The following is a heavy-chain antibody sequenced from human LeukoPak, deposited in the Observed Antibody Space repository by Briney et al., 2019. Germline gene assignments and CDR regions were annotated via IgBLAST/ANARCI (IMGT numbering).Heavy chain of an antibody. V-gene: IGHV4-39*07. Sequence: SETLSLTCTVSGGSISSSTYYWAWIRQSPGKGLEWIGEINHSGSTNYNPSLKSRVTISVDTSKNQFSLKLSSVTAADTAVYYCARGRARWELPIYFDYWGQGTLVTVSS. D-gene: IGHD1-26*01. CDR1: GGSISSSTYY. J-gene: IGHJ4*02. CDR3: ARGRARWELPIYFDY. CDR2: INHSGST.